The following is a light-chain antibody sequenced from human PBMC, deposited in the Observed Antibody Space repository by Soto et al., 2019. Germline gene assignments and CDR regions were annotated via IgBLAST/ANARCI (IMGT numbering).Light chain of an antibody. V-gene: IGKV2-28*01. CDR2: LAS. CDR1: QXLVHSGGNNY. Sequence: IVMTQCPLSLSVTPVEGASISSXSSQXLVHSGGNNYLAWYLQKPGHSPQLLVDLASNRASGVPDRFSGSGSGTDFTLRISRVEAEDVGVYYCMQVLQAPTFGGGTKV. J-gene: IGKJ4*01. CDR3: MQVLQAPT.